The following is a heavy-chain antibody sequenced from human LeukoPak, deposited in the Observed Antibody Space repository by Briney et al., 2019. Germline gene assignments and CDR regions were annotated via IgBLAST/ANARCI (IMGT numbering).Heavy chain of an antibody. CDR2: ISSSSSYI. Sequence: GGSLRLSCAASGFTFSSYSMNWVRQAPGKGLEWVSSISSSSSYIYYADSVKGRFTISRDNAKNSLYLQMNSLRAEDTAVYYCARNYDFWIPYGMDVWGQGTTVTVSS. V-gene: IGHV3-21*01. CDR3: ARNYDFWIPYGMDV. CDR1: GFTFSSYS. D-gene: IGHD3-3*01. J-gene: IGHJ6*02.